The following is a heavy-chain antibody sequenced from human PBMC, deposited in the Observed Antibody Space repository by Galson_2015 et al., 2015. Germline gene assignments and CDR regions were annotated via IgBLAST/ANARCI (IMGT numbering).Heavy chain of an antibody. CDR1: GGTFSSYT. V-gene: IGHV1-69*04. D-gene: IGHD2-2*01. Sequence: SVKVSCKASGGTFSSYTISWVRQAPGQGLEWMGRIIPILGIANYAQKFQGRVTITADKSTSTAYMELSSLRSEDTAVYYCARDDGYCSSTSCPVNAWGQGTLVTVSS. CDR3: ARDDGYCSSTSCPVNA. CDR2: IIPILGIA. J-gene: IGHJ5*02.